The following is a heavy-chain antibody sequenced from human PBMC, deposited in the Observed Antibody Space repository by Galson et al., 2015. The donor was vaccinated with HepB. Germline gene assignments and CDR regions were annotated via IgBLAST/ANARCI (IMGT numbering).Heavy chain of an antibody. J-gene: IGHJ2*01. CDR2: INSDGSST. V-gene: IGHV3-74*01. CDR1: GFTFSSYW. Sequence: SLRLSCAASGFTFSSYWMHWVRQAPGKGLVWVSRINSDGSSTSYADSVKGRFTISRDNAKNTLYLQMNSLRAEDTAVYYCARDLARYDSFWYFDLWGRGTLVTVSS. D-gene: IGHD5-12*01. CDR3: ARDLARYDSFWYFDL.